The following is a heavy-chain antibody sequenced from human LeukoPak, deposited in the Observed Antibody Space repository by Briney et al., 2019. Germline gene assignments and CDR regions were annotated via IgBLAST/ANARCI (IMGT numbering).Heavy chain of an antibody. D-gene: IGHD6-13*01. CDR1: GGSISSYY. Sequence: PSETLSLTCTVSGGSISSYYWSWIRQPAGKGLEWIGRIYTSGSTNYNPSLKSRVTMSVDTSKNQFSLKLSSVTAADTAVYYCATGVHGIAAAGDYYFDYWGQGTLVIVSS. CDR2: IYTSGST. V-gene: IGHV4-4*07. J-gene: IGHJ4*02. CDR3: ATGVHGIAAAGDYYFDY.